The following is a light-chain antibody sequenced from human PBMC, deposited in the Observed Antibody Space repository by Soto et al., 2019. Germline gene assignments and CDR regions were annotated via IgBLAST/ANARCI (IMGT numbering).Light chain of an antibody. CDR2: DAS. J-gene: IGKJ3*01. Sequence: DIQMTQSPSTLSASVGDRVTITCRASQTISFSLAWYQQKPGKAPKLLIYDASTLQSGVPSRFSGSESGTEFILTISGLQPDDFATYYCQQTSSAPFTFGPGTKVDIK. CDR3: QQTSSAPFT. CDR1: QTISFS. V-gene: IGKV1-5*01.